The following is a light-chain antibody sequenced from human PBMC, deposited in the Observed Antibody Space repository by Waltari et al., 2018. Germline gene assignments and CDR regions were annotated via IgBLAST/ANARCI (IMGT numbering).Light chain of an antibody. CDR1: SSDVGAYNY. CDR3: CSYAGSYTGV. Sequence: QSALTQPRSVSGSPGQSVIISCTGTSSDVGAYNYVSWYQQHPGKAPKLMIYDVSKRPSRVPDRFSGSKSGNTASLTISGLQAGDEADYYCCSYAGSYTGVFGGGTKLTVL. J-gene: IGLJ3*02. CDR2: DVS. V-gene: IGLV2-11*01.